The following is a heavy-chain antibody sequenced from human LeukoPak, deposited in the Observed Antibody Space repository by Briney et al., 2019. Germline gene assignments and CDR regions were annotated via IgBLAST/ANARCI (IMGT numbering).Heavy chain of an antibody. CDR1: GGSISSYY. Sequence: SETLSLTCTVSGGSISSYYWSWIRQPAGKGLEWIGRIYTSGNTNYTPSLKSRVTMSVDTSKKQFSLKLSSVTAAETAVYYCARDFEDLSDYGDYEFRSRFDPWGQGTLVTVSS. D-gene: IGHD4-17*01. J-gene: IGHJ5*02. V-gene: IGHV4-4*07. CDR2: IYTSGNT. CDR3: ARDFEDLSDYGDYEFRSRFDP.